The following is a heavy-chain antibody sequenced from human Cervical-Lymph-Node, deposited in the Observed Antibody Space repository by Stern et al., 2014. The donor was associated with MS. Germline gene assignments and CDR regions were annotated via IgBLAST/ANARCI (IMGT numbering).Heavy chain of an antibody. Sequence: QVQLQESGSGLVKPSQTLSLTCAVSGGSISSGGYSWSWIRQPPGKGLEWIGYIYHSGSTYYNPSLKSRVTISVDRSKNQFSLKLSSVTAADTAVYYCARVRSDYGDYFDYWGQGTLVTVSS. CDR1: GGSISSGGYS. J-gene: IGHJ4*02. D-gene: IGHD4-17*01. CDR3: ARVRSDYGDYFDY. CDR2: IYHSGST. V-gene: IGHV4-30-2*01.